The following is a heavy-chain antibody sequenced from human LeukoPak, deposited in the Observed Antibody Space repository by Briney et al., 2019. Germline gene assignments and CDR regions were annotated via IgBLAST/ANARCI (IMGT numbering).Heavy chain of an antibody. Sequence: GGSLRLSCAASGFTVSSNYMSWVRQAPGKGLEWVSVIYSGGSTYYADSVKGRFTISRDNSKNTLYLQMNSLKTEDTAVYYCAREPNYYGSGSYYTHYYYYYMDVWGKGTTVTISS. CDR2: IYSGGST. CDR1: GFTVSSNY. V-gene: IGHV3-66*01. J-gene: IGHJ6*03. CDR3: AREPNYYGSGSYYTHYYYYYMDV. D-gene: IGHD3-10*01.